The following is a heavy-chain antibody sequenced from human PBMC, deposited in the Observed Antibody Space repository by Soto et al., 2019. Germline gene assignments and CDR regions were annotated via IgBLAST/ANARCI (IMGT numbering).Heavy chain of an antibody. CDR1: GFTFSNYG. Sequence: QVQLVESGGGVVQPGRSLRLSCAASGFTFSNYGLHWVRQAPGKGLEWVAVIWYDGSNKDYADSVKGRFTISRDNSKNPLYLQRSSLRAEDTAVYYCARDRSSTLDVWGQGTTVSVSS. D-gene: IGHD6-13*01. CDR2: IWYDGSNK. J-gene: IGHJ6*02. V-gene: IGHV3-33*01. CDR3: ARDRSSTLDV.